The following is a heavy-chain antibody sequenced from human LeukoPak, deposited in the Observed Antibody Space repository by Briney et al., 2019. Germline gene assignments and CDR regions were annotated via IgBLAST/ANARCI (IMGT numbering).Heavy chain of an antibody. CDR3: ARAGVGANDAFDI. CDR1: GYTFTSYY. D-gene: IGHD1-26*01. V-gene: IGHV1-46*01. Sequence: RASVKVSCKASGYTFTSYYMHWVRQAPGQGLEWMGIINPSGGSTSYAQKFQGRVTMTRDTSISTAYMELSRLRSDDTAVYSCARAGVGANDAFDIWGQGTMVTVSS. CDR2: INPSGGST. J-gene: IGHJ3*02.